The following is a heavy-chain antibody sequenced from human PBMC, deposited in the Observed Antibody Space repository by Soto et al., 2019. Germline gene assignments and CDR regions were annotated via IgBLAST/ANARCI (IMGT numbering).Heavy chain of an antibody. D-gene: IGHD3-9*01. CDR2: INHSGST. V-gene: IGHV4-34*01. J-gene: IGHJ4*02. CDR1: GGSFSGYY. CDR3: ARVRSYDILTGYYFRSPFDY. Sequence: PSETLSLTCAVYGGSFSGYYWSWIRQPPGKGLEWIGEINHSGSTNYNPSLKSRVTISVDTSKNQFSLKLSSVTAADKAVYYSARVRSYDILTGYYFRSPFDYWGQGTLVTVSS.